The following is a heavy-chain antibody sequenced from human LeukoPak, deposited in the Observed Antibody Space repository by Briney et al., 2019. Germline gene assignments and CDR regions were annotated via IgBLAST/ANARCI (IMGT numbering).Heavy chain of an antibody. CDR1: GGSFSGCY. Sequence: SETLPLTCAVYGGSFSGCYWSWIRQPPGKGLEWIGEINHSGSTNYNPSLKSRVTISVDTSKNQFSLKLSSVTAADTAVYYCARGISTERRHNEGFDPWGQGTLVTVSS. CDR2: INHSGST. D-gene: IGHD1-1*01. J-gene: IGHJ5*02. V-gene: IGHV4-34*01. CDR3: ARGISTERRHNEGFDP.